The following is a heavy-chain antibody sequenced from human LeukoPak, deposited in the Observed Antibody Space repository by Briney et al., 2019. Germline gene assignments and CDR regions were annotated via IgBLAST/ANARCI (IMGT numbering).Heavy chain of an antibody. CDR3: ANENYGSGSYSIHGMDV. V-gene: IGHV3-30*18. Sequence: GGSLRLSCAASGFTFSSYGMHWVRQAPGKGLEWVAVISYDGSNKYYADSVKGRFTISRDNSKNTLYLQMNSLRAGDTAVYYCANENYGSGSYSIHGMDVWGQGTTVTVSS. D-gene: IGHD3-10*01. J-gene: IGHJ6*02. CDR1: GFTFSSYG. CDR2: ISYDGSNK.